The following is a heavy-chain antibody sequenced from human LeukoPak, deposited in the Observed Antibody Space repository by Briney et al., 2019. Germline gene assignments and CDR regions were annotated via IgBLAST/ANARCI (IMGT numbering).Heavy chain of an antibody. CDR3: AAGRERYDCYYYGMDV. CDR2: IVVGSGNT. V-gene: IGHV1-58*02. Sequence: SVKVSCKASGFTFTSSAMQWVRQARGQRLEWIGWIVVGSGNTNYAQKFQERVTITRDMSTSTAYMELSSLRSEDTAVYYCAAGRERYDCYYYGMDVWGQGTTVTVSS. CDR1: GFTFTSSA. D-gene: IGHD1-1*01. J-gene: IGHJ6*02.